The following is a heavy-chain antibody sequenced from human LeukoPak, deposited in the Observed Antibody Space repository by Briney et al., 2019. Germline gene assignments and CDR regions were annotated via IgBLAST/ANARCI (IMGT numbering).Heavy chain of an antibody. D-gene: IGHD3-16*02. J-gene: IGHJ4*02. CDR3: ARGVYDYVWGSYRRFDY. CDR1: GFSFSNAW. CDR2: INWNGGST. Sequence: GGSLRLSCAASGFSFSNAWMSWVRQVPGKGLEWVSGINWNGGSTGYADSVKGRFTISRVNAKNSLYLQMNSLRAEDTALYYCARGVYDYVWGSYRRFDYWGQGTLVTVSS. V-gene: IGHV3-20*04.